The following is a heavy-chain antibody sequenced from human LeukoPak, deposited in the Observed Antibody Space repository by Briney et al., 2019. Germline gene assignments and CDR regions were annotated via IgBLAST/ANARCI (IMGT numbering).Heavy chain of an antibody. D-gene: IGHD4-17*01. V-gene: IGHV3-23*01. CDR2: ISTRGGRT. CDR3: AKGRNGDNVAEASDI. CDR1: GFTFSTYA. Sequence: PGGSLRLSCAASGFTFSTYAVNWARQAPGKGLEWVSAISTRGGRTYYADSVKGRFTISRDNSKNTLYLQMNGLRGEDTAVYYCAKGRNGDNVAEASDIWGQGTMVTVSS. J-gene: IGHJ3*02.